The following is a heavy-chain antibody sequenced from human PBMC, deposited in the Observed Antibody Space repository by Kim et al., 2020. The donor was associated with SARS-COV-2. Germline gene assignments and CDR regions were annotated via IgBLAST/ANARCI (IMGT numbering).Heavy chain of an antibody. CDR2: IYYSGST. Sequence: SETLSLTCTVSGGSISSSSYYWGWIRQPPGKGLEWIGSIYYSGSTYYNPSLKSRVTISVDTSKNQFCLKLSSVTAADTAVYYCARPRYSSGWADYWGQGTLVTVSS. V-gene: IGHV4-39*01. J-gene: IGHJ4*02. CDR3: ARPRYSSGWADY. CDR1: GGSISSSSYY. D-gene: IGHD6-19*01.